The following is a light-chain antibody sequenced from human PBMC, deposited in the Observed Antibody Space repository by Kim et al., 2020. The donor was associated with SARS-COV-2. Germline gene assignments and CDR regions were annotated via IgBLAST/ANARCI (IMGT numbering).Light chain of an antibody. CDR1: QTVSDNF. J-gene: IGKJ2*03. CDR2: RAS. Sequence: EIVLTQSPGTLSLSPGERATLSCRASQTVSDNFLAWYQQKPGQAPRLLVYRASSRATGITDRFSGGGSGTDFTLTINRLEPEDSAIYYCQQYGRSPLYSFGRGTKLEIK. V-gene: IGKV3-20*01. CDR3: QQYGRSPLYS.